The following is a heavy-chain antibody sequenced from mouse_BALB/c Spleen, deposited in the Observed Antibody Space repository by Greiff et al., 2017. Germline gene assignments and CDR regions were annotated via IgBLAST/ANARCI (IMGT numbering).Heavy chain of an antibody. D-gene: IGHD2-14*01. V-gene: IGHV1-18*01. J-gene: IGHJ4*01. Sequence: EVKLQESGPELVKPGASVKIPCKASGYTFTDYNMDWVKQSHGKSLEWIGDINPNNGGTIYNQKFKGKATLTVDKSSSTAYMELRSLTSEDTAVYYCARGGYRYDSYAMDYWGQGTSVTVSS. CDR1: GYTFTDYN. CDR2: INPNNGGT. CDR3: ARGGYRYDSYAMDY.